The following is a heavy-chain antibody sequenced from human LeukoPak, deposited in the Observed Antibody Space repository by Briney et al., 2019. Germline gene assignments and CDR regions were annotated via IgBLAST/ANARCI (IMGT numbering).Heavy chain of an antibody. Sequence: GGSLRLSCAASGFTFSSYSMNWVRQAPGKGLEWVSSISSSSSYIYYADSVKGRLTISRDNAKSSLYLQMNSLRAEDTAVYYCARDLIVGATDYWGQGTLVTVSS. CDR2: ISSSSSYI. D-gene: IGHD1-26*01. CDR3: ARDLIVGATDY. CDR1: GFTFSSYS. V-gene: IGHV3-21*01. J-gene: IGHJ4*02.